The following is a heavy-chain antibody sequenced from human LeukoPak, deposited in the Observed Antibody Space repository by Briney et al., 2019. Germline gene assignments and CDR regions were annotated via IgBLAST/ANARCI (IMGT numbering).Heavy chain of an antibody. CDR2: ISGSGGTT. J-gene: IGHJ4*02. CDR1: GFTFSSYA. Sequence: GGSLRLSCAASGFTFSSYAMSWVRQAPGKGLEWVSAISGSGGTTYYADSVKGRFTISRDNSKNTLYLQVSSLRAEDTAVYYCVKEQDFWGDYLADWRQATLVTVSS. V-gene: IGHV3-23*01. D-gene: IGHD3-3*01. CDR3: VKEQDFWGDYLAD.